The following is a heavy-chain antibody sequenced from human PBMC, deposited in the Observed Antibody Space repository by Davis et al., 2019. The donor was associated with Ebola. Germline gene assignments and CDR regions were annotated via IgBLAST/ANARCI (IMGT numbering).Heavy chain of an antibody. J-gene: IGHJ6*02. Sequence: GESLKISCAASGFTFSSYGMHWVRQAPGKGLEWVAVIWYDGSNKYYADSVKGRFTISRDNAKNSLYLQMNSLRAEDTAVYYCARGDCTNGVCYSMHYYYGMDVWGQGTTVTVSS. D-gene: IGHD2-8*01. CDR2: IWYDGSNK. CDR3: ARGDCTNGVCYSMHYYYGMDV. CDR1: GFTFSSYG. V-gene: IGHV3-33*01.